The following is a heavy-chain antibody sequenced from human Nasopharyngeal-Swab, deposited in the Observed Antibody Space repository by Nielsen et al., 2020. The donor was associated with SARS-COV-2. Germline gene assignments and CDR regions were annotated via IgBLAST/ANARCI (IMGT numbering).Heavy chain of an antibody. V-gene: IGHV3-13*01. CDR2: IGTGGDT. D-gene: IGHD3-3*01. CDR1: GFTFSTYA. CDR3: ARAPPHYELWSGYTGGASYFDY. J-gene: IGHJ4*02. Sequence: GESLKISCAASGFTFSTYAMSWVRQATGRGLEWVSAIGTGGDTYYPGSVKGRFTITRENAKNTLYFQMNSLRAGDTAVYYCARAPPHYELWSGYTGGASYFDYWGQGTLVTVSS.